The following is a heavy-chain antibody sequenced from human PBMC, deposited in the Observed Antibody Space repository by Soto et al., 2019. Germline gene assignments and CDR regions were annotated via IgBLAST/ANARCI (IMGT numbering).Heavy chain of an antibody. Sequence: ASVKVSCKASGYTFTSYYMHWVRQAPGQGLEWMGIINPSGGSTSYAQKFQGRVTMTRDTSTSTVYMELSSLRSEDTAVYYCARGGEDPMGRAYMDVWGKGTTVTVSS. J-gene: IGHJ6*03. V-gene: IGHV1-46*03. CDR3: ARGGEDPMGRAYMDV. CDR2: INPSGGST. D-gene: IGHD3-10*01. CDR1: GYTFTSYY.